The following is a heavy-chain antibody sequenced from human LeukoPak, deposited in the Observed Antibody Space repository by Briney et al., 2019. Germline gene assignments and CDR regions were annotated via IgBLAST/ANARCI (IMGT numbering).Heavy chain of an antibody. V-gene: IGHV1-69*13. CDR1: GGTFSSCA. CDR2: IIPIFGTA. Sequence: GASVKVSCKASGGTFSSCAISWVRQAPGQGLGWMGGIIPIFGTANYAQKFQGRVTITADESTSTAYMELSSLRSEDTAVYYCAKSQYYYDSSGYYHDYWGQGTLVTVSS. CDR3: AKSQYYYDSSGYYHDY. D-gene: IGHD3-22*01. J-gene: IGHJ4*02.